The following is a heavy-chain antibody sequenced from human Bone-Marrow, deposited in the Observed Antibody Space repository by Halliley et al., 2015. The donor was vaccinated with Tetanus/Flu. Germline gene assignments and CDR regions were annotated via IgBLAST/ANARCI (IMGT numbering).Heavy chain of an antibody. CDR2: IPPTGPT. D-gene: IGHD6-13*01. V-gene: IGHV4-59*01. CDR3: AAAPNVNYYGF. Sequence: GPEWIAMIPPTGPTTPNPSLNGRVSISMDTSKNQFSLRLSPVNTADTAVYYCAAAPNVNYYGFWGQGMLVSVSS. J-gene: IGHJ4*02.